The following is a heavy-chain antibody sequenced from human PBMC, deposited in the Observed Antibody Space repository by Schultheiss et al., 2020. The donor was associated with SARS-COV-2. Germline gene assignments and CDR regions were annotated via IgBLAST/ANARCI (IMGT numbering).Heavy chain of an antibody. CDR1: GGSISSSSYY. Sequence: SETLSLTCTVSGGSISSSSYYWGWIRQPPGKGLEWIGSIYYSGSTYYNPSLKSRVTISVDTSKNQFSLKLSSVTAADTAVYYCARVGGWFDPWGQGTLVTVSS. D-gene: IGHD3-16*01. V-gene: IGHV4-39*01. CDR3: ARVGGWFDP. J-gene: IGHJ5*02. CDR2: IYYSGST.